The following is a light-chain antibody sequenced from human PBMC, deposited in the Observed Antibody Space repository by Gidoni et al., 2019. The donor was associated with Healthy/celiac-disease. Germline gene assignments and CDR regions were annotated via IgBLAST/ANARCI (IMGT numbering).Light chain of an antibody. V-gene: IGKV3-20*01. CDR3: QQYGSSPMYT. J-gene: IGKJ2*01. Sequence: TLSLSPGERATLSRRASQSVSSSYLAWYQQKPGQAPRLLIYGASSRATGKPDRFSGSGSGTDFTLTISRLEPEDFAVYYCQQYGSSPMYTFGQGTKLEIK. CDR2: GAS. CDR1: QSVSSSY.